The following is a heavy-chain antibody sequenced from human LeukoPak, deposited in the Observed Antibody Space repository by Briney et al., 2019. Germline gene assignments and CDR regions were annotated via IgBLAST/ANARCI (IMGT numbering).Heavy chain of an antibody. CDR2: INPNSGGT. Sequence: ASVNVSFKASGYTFTGYYMHWVRQAPGQGLEWMGWINPNSGGTNYAQKFQGRVTMTRDTSISTAYMELSRLRSDDTAVYYCARERTLTSCYDYWGQGTLVTVSS. V-gene: IGHV1-2*02. D-gene: IGHD2-15*01. CDR3: ARERTLTSCYDY. CDR1: GYTFTGYY. J-gene: IGHJ4*02.